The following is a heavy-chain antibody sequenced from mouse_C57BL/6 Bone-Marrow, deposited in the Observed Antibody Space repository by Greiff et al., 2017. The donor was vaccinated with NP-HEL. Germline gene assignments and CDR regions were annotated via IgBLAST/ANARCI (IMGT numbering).Heavy chain of an antibody. Sequence: QVQLQQSGAELVRPGASVKLSCKASGYTFTDYYINWVKQRPGQGLEWIARIYPGSGNTYYNEKFKGKATLTAEKSSSTAYMQLSSLTSEDSAVYFCARGVDDYWGQGTTLTVSS. CDR2: IYPGSGNT. CDR3: ARGVDDY. CDR1: GYTFTDYY. V-gene: IGHV1-76*01. J-gene: IGHJ2*01.